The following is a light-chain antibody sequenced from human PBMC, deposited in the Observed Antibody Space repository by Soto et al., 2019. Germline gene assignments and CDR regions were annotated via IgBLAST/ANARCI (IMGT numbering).Light chain of an antibody. V-gene: IGKV3-20*01. CDR3: QQFATSPFT. Sequence: EIVLTQSPGTLSLSPGERATLSCRASQSVASSFLAWYQQKPGQAPRLLIYGASSRATGIPDRFSGSGSGTDFTLTITRLEPEVFAVYFCQQFATSPFTFGPGTTVDVK. CDR1: QSVASSF. J-gene: IGKJ3*01. CDR2: GAS.